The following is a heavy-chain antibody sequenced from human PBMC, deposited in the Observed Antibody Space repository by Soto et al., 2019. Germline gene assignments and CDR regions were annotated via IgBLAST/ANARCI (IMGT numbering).Heavy chain of an antibody. Sequence: EVQLVESGGGLVKPGGSLRLSCAASGFTFSSYSMNWVRQAPGKGLEWVSSISRSSSYIYYAASVKGRFTISRDNAKNSLYLQMNSLRAEDTAVYYCAREGYNWNYKGDYWGQGTLVTVSS. J-gene: IGHJ4*02. D-gene: IGHD1-7*01. CDR3: AREGYNWNYKGDY. CDR2: ISRSSSYI. V-gene: IGHV3-21*01. CDR1: GFTFSSYS.